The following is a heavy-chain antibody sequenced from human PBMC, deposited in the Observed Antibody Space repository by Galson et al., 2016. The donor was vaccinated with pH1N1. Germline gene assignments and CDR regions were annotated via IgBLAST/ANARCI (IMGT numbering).Heavy chain of an antibody. V-gene: IGHV3-20*04. Sequence: SLRLSCAASGFIFDKSGMHWVRLRPGKGLEWVSAMNWNGDATGYAGSVKGRFTISRDNAKNSLYLQMNSLRAEDTALYYCARGAFGDYGAHGLDVRGQGTTVTVSS. J-gene: IGHJ6*02. CDR2: MNWNGDAT. CDR1: GFIFDKSG. CDR3: ARGAFGDYGAHGLDV. D-gene: IGHD4-17*01.